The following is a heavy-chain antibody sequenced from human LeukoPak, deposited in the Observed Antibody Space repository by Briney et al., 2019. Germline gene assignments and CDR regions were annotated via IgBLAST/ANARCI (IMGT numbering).Heavy chain of an antibody. Sequence: GGSLRLSCAASGFTFSSYSMNWVRQAPGKGLEWVSSISSSSSYIYYADSVKGRFTISRDNAKNSLYLQMNSLRAEDTAVYYCASKGKGWFGELSGDYWGQGTLVTVSS. CDR3: ASKGKGWFGELSGDY. CDR2: ISSSSSYI. D-gene: IGHD3-10*01. J-gene: IGHJ4*02. CDR1: GFTFSSYS. V-gene: IGHV3-21*01.